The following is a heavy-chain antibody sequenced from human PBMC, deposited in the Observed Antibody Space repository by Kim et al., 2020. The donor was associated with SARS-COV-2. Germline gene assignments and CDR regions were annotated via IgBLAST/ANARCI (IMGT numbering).Heavy chain of an antibody. J-gene: IGHJ3*02. CDR2: IYSGGST. CDR1: GFTVSSNY. D-gene: IGHD3-3*01. CDR3: ARVGKGVLNYDFWDDAFDI. Sequence: GGSLRLSCAASGFTVSSNYMSWVRQAPGKGLEWVSVIYSGGSTYYADSVKGRFTISRDNSKNTLYLQMNSLRAEDTAVYYCARVGKGVLNYDFWDDAFDIWGQGTMVTVSS. V-gene: IGHV3-66*01.